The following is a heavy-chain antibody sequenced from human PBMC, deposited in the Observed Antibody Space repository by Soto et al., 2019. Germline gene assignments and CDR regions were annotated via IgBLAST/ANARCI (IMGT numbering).Heavy chain of an antibody. CDR2: IYASGST. J-gene: IGHJ4*02. D-gene: IGHD6-19*01. CDR1: GDPISGYY. Sequence: TLSLTCTVSGDPISGYYWSWIRLPAGKGLEWIGRIYASGSTISNPSLRSRVALSLDTSKNQFSLKLNSMTAADTAMYYCARSGYSSGWYTAFDSWSQGTLVTVSS. V-gene: IGHV4-4*07. CDR3: ARSGYSSGWYTAFDS.